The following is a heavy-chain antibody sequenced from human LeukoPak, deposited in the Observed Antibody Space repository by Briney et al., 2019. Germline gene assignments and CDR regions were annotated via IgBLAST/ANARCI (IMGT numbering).Heavy chain of an antibody. D-gene: IGHD6-13*01. V-gene: IGHV4-34*01. CDR3: ARGRRRAIAAAGTIDY. Sequence: PSETLSLTCAVYGGSFSGYYWSWIRQPPGKGLEWIGEINHSGSTNYNPSLKSRVTISVDTSKNQFSLKLSSVTAADTAVYYCARGRRRAIAAAGTIDYWGRGTLVTVSS. CDR1: GGSFSGYY. J-gene: IGHJ4*02. CDR2: INHSGST.